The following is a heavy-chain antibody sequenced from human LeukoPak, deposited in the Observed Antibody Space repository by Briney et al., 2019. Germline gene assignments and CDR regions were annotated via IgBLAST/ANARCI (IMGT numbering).Heavy chain of an antibody. CDR1: GYTFTSYY. CDR3: ARVTRVGATLLTYYFDY. J-gene: IGHJ4*02. Sequence: ASVKVSCKASGYTFTSYYMHWVRQAPGQGLEWMGIINPSGGSTSYAQKFQGRVTMTRDTSTSTVYMELSSLRSEDTAVYYCARVTRVGATLLTYYFDYWGQGTLVTVSS. CDR2: INPSGGST. V-gene: IGHV1-46*01. D-gene: IGHD1-26*01.